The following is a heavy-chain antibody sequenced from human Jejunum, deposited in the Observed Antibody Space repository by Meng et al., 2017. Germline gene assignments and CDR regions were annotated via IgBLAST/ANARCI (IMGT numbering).Heavy chain of an antibody. CDR2: TNHTFKWNN. CDR1: GDYGPRRNTA. CDR3: ARVFWKSGFDS. V-gene: IGHV6-1*01. D-gene: IGHD3-3*01. J-gene: IGHJ5*02. Sequence: QVQLQQSGPLLLTRSQTRSPTSATTGDYGPRRNTAGNWIKQSPSRGLWWCGSTNHTFKWNNDYSVSVRSRITINADTSESQSSTHLNSGTPEDTAIYYCARVFWKSGFDSWGQGTLVTVSS.